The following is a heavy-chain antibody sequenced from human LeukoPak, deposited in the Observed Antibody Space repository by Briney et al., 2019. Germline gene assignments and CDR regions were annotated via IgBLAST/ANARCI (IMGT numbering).Heavy chain of an antibody. CDR2: IYYSGST. Sequence: SETLSLTCTVSGGSISSYYWSWIRQPPGKGLEWIGYIYYSGSTNYNPSLKSRVTISVDTSKNQFSLKLSSVTAADTAVYYCARDGTPGIAVAGYYYFDYWGQGTLVTVSS. D-gene: IGHD6-19*01. CDR3: ARDGTPGIAVAGYYYFDY. J-gene: IGHJ4*02. V-gene: IGHV4-59*01. CDR1: GGSISSYY.